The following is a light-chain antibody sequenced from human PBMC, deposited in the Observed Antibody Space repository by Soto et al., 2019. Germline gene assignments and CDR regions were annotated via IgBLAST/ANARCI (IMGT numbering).Light chain of an antibody. V-gene: IGKV3-20*01. Sequence: EIGLTQSPGTRSLSPRERATRSCRASQSVSSSYLAWDQQKPGEAPRLLIHGASSRATGTPDRFSGSASGTDLTLTISRLEPEDSAVYYCQPYGSSLPITFGQGTRPAIK. J-gene: IGKJ5*01. CDR3: QPYGSSLPIT. CDR2: GAS. CDR1: QSVSSSY.